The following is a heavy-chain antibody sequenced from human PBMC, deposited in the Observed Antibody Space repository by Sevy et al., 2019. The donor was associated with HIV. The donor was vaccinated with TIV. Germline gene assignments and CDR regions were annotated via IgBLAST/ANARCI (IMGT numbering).Heavy chain of an antibody. Sequence: GGSLRLSCAASGFSLGDLYMDWVRQAPGKGLEWVGGIRNKAKSYTTEYAASVKGRFTISRDDSQNSLYLQMNSLKTADTALYYCAAVAADKGYFNIWGRGTLVTVSS. CDR3: AAVAADKGYFNI. V-gene: IGHV3-72*01. J-gene: IGHJ2*01. D-gene: IGHD6-19*01. CDR1: GFSLGDLY. CDR2: IRNKAKSYTT.